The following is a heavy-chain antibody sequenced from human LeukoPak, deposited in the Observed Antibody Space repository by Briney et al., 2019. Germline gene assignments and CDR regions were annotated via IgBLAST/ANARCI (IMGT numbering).Heavy chain of an antibody. D-gene: IGHD3-22*01. CDR3: ATVKYYYDSSGYYYDY. CDR1: GYTLTELS. Sequence: GASVKVSCKVSGYTLTELSMHWVRQAPGKGLEWMGGFDPEDGETIYAQKFQGRVTMTEDTSTDTAYMELSSLRSEDTAVYYCATVKYYYDSSGYYYDYWGQGTLATVSS. CDR2: FDPEDGET. J-gene: IGHJ4*02. V-gene: IGHV1-24*01.